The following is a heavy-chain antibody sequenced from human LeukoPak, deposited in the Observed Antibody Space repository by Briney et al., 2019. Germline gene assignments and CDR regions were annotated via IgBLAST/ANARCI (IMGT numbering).Heavy chain of an antibody. J-gene: IGHJ4*02. CDR1: GFTFSTFA. D-gene: IGHD5-24*01. Sequence: GGSLRLSCAASGFTFSTFAMIWVRQPPGKGLEWVSSIFPSGDEIHYADSVRGRFTISRDNSKSTLSLQMNSLRAEDTAIYYCATYRQLLLPFESWGQGTLVTVSS. CDR2: IFPSGDEI. V-gene: IGHV3-23*01. CDR3: ATYRQLLLPFES.